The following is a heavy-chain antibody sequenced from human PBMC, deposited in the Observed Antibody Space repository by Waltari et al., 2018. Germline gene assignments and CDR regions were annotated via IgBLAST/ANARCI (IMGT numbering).Heavy chain of an antibody. CDR1: GFTFSNPW. D-gene: IGHD4-17*01. J-gene: IGHJ5*02. V-gene: IGHV3-15*01. CDR2: IKTKIDGETT. CDR3: TSLYGDYPWVS. Sequence: EVQLVESGGGLVKPGGSLRVSGAASGFTFSNPWMTLVRQAPGKGLEWVGRIKTKIDGETTDYAAPVKGRFTISRDDSKNTLYLQMNSLKTEDTAVYYCTSLYGDYPWVSWGQGTLVTVSS.